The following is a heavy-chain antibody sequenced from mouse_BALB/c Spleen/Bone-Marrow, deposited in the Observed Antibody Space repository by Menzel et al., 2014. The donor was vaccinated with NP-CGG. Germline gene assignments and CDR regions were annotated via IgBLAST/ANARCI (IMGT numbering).Heavy chain of an antibody. Sequence: VQLQQSGAELVRPGASAKVSCKASGYTFTSYWINWVKQRPGQGLEWIGNIYPSDSYTNYNQNFKDKATLTVDKSSSTAYMQLSSPTSEDSAVYYCTRQYGNYYAMDYWGQGTSVTVSS. CDR2: IYPSDSYT. J-gene: IGHJ4*01. CDR1: GYTFTSYW. CDR3: TRQYGNYYAMDY. D-gene: IGHD2-10*02. V-gene: IGHV1-69*02.